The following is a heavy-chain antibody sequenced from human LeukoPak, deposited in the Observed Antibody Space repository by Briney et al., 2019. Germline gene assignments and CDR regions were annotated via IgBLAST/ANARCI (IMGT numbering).Heavy chain of an antibody. J-gene: IGHJ4*02. CDR1: GGSISSGSYY. Sequence: PSQTLSLTCTVSGGSISSGSYYWSWIRQPAGKGLEWIGRIYTSGSTNYNPSLKSRVTISVDTSKNQFSLKLSSVTAADTAVYYCAKDRFGSSSPTHFDYWGQGTLVTVSS. V-gene: IGHV4-61*02. D-gene: IGHD6-6*01. CDR3: AKDRFGSSSPTHFDY. CDR2: IYTSGST.